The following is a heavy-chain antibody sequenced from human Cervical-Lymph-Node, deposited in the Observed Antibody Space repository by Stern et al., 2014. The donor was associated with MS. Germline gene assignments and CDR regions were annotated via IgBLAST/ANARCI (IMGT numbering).Heavy chain of an antibody. D-gene: IGHD5-18*01. J-gene: IGHJ4*02. CDR3: ARSRGYSSAFDH. CDR1: GFDFSSYY. V-gene: IGHV5-51*03. CDR2: IYPGDSDT. Sequence: MQLVQSGAEVRAPGESLKISCQGSGFDFSSYYIVWVRQMPGRGLEWMGIIYPGDSDTTYSPSFQGHVTISADKSINTAYLQWTSLKASDTAMYYCARSRGYSSAFDHWGQGTLVAVSS.